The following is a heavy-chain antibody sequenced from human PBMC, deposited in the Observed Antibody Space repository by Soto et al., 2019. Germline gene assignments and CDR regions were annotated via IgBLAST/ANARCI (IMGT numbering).Heavy chain of an antibody. J-gene: IGHJ5*01. D-gene: IGHD3-22*01. V-gene: IGHV4-34*01. CDR2: INHSGST. Sequence: SATLSLTCAVYGGSFSGYYWSWIRQPPGKGLEWIGEINHSGSTNYNPSLKSRVTISVDTSKNQLSLKLTSVTAADTAVYYCAREGYYDNNAWFDSWGQGAQVT. CDR1: GGSFSGYY. CDR3: AREGYYDNNAWFDS.